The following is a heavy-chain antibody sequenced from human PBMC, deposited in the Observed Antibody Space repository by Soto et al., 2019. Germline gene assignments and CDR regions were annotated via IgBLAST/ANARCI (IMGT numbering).Heavy chain of an antibody. CDR3: AKDRYNWNSIFDY. CDR2: ISGSGGST. J-gene: IGHJ4*02. D-gene: IGHD1-7*01. V-gene: IGHV3-23*01. CDR1: GFTFSSYA. Sequence: EVQLLESGGGLVQPGGSLRLSCAASGFTFSSYAMSWVRQAPGKGLEWVSAISGSGGSTYYADSVKGRFTISRDNSKDTLYLQMNSLRAEDTAVYYCAKDRYNWNSIFDYWGQGTLVTVSS.